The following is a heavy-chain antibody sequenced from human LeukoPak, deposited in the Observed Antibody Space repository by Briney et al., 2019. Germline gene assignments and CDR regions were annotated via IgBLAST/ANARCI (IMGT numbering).Heavy chain of an antibody. CDR3: AREGSSGSLFDY. Sequence: PGRSLRLSCAASGFTFSSYAIHWVRQAPGKGLEWVAVISYDGSNKYYADSVKGRFTISRDNSKNTLYLQMNSLRAEDTAVYYCAREGSSGSLFDYWGQGTLVTVSS. D-gene: IGHD3-22*01. J-gene: IGHJ4*02. CDR2: ISYDGSNK. V-gene: IGHV3-30*04. CDR1: GFTFSSYA.